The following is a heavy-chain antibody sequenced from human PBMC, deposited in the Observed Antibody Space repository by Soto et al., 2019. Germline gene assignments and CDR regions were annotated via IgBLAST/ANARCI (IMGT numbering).Heavy chain of an antibody. CDR3: TFRGTVERYWYFGL. V-gene: IGHV3-15*01. CDR1: GFTFSNAW. J-gene: IGHJ2*01. Sequence: EVQLVESGGGLVKPGGSLRLSCAASGFTFSNAWMSWVRQAPGKGLEWVGRIKSKADGGTTDYAAPVKGRFTIPRDHSKNTLYLKRNSLKIEDTDVYYCTFRGTVERYWYFGLLGRGTLVTGSS. D-gene: IGHD1-1*01. CDR2: IKSKADGGTT.